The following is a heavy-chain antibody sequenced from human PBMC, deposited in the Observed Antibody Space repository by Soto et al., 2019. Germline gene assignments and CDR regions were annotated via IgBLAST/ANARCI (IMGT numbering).Heavy chain of an antibody. CDR2: ISSSSSYI. J-gene: IGHJ4*02. D-gene: IGHD3-22*01. CDR3: ATDYYDSSGYLAFLDY. CDR1: GFTFSSYS. V-gene: IGHV3-21*01. Sequence: GGSLRLSWAASGFTFSSYSMNWVRQAQGKGLEWVSSISSSSSYIYYADSVKGRFTISRDNAKNSLYLQMNSLRAEDTAVYYCATDYYDSSGYLAFLDYWGQRTLVTVSS.